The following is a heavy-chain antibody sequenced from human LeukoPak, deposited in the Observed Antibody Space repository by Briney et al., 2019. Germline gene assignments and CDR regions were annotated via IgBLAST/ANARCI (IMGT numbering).Heavy chain of an antibody. CDR1: GFTFSSYE. CDR3: ARDCSGGSCYSPAPGAFDI. Sequence: GGSLRPSCAASGFTFSSYEMNWVRQAPGKGLEWVSYISSSGSTIYYADSVKGRFTISRDNAKNSLYLQMNSLRAEDTAVYYCARDCSGGSCYSPAPGAFDIWGQGTMVTVSS. V-gene: IGHV3-48*03. D-gene: IGHD2-15*01. CDR2: ISSSGSTI. J-gene: IGHJ3*02.